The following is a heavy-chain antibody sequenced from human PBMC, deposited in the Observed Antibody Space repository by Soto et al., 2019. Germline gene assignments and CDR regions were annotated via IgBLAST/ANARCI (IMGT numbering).Heavy chain of an antibody. D-gene: IGHD4-17*01. J-gene: IGHJ6*03. V-gene: IGHV1-58*02. CDR2: IVVGSGNT. CDR1: GFTFTSSA. Sequence: ASVKVSCKASGFTFTSSAMQWVRQARGQRLEWIGWIVVGSGNTNYAQKFQERVTITRDMSTSTAYMELSSLRSEDTAVYYCAAATMTTVTTDYYYYMDVWGKGTTVTVSS. CDR3: AAATMTTVTTDYYYYMDV.